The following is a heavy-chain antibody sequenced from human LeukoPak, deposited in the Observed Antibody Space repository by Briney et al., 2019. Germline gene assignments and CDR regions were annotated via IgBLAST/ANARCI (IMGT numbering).Heavy chain of an antibody. J-gene: IGHJ4*02. CDR2: ISGSSAGT. CDR1: KFTFSSYA. D-gene: IGHD3-10*01. CDR3: AKVGGYGSGSYYKSYFDY. Sequence: GGSLRLSCAASKFTFSSYAMNWVRQAPGKGLEWVSAISGSSAGTSYADSVKGRFTISRDNSKNTLYLQMNSLRAEDTAVYYCAKVGGYGSGSYYKSYFDYWGQGTLVTVSS. V-gene: IGHV3-23*01.